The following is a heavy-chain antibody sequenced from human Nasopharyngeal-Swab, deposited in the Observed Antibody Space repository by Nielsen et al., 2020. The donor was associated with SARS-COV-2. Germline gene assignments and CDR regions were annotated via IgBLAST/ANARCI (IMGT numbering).Heavy chain of an antibody. CDR3: ARDLDYYDNSGYPFDY. CDR2: IWFDGRNK. CDR1: GFTFSSYG. V-gene: IGHV3-33*01. J-gene: IGHJ4*02. Sequence: GESLKISCAASGFTFSSYGMHWVRQAPGKGLEWVAVIWFDGRNKYYADSVKGRFTISRDNSKNTLHLQMYSLRGEDTAVYYCARDLDYYDNSGYPFDYWGQGTLVTVSS. D-gene: IGHD3-22*01.